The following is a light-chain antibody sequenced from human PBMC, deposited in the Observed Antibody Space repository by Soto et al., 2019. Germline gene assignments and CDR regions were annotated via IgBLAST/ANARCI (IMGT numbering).Light chain of an antibody. J-gene: IGKJ4*01. Sequence: DIVMTQSPLSLPVTPGEPASISCRSSQSLLHSNGYNYLDWYLQKPGQSPQLLIYLGSNRASGVPQRLSGKGSGKDFTLKISRVEAEDVGVYYCIQALQTPLTYGGGPKVEIK. V-gene: IGKV2-28*01. CDR2: LGS. CDR1: QSLLHSNGYNY. CDR3: IQALQTPLT.